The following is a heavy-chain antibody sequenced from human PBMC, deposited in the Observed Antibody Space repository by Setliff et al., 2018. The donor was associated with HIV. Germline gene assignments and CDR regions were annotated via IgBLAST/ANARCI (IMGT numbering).Heavy chain of an antibody. D-gene: IGHD4-17*01. CDR1: GYTFTGYY. V-gene: IGHV1-2*06. CDR3: ARVTTTVTAYYYYYMDV. CDR2: INPNSGGT. Sequence: ASVKVSCKASGYTFTGYYMHWVRQAPGQGLEWLGRINPNSGGTNYAQKLQGRVTMTRDTSISTAYMELSRLRSDDTAVYYCARVTTTVTAYYYYYMDVWGKGTTVTVSS. J-gene: IGHJ6*03.